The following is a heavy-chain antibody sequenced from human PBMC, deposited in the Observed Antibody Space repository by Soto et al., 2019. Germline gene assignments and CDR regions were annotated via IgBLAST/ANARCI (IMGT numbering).Heavy chain of an antibody. D-gene: IGHD6-6*01. CDR3: AKDRSGRGSSYYGMDV. J-gene: IGHJ6*02. V-gene: IGHV3-9*01. CDR1: GFTFDDYA. CDR2: ISWNSGSI. Sequence: SGGSLRLSCAASGFTFDDYAMHWVRQAPGKGLEWVSGISWNSGSIGYADSVKGRFTISRDNAKNSLYLQMNSLRAEDTALYYCAKDRSGRGSSYYGMDVWGQGTTVTVSS.